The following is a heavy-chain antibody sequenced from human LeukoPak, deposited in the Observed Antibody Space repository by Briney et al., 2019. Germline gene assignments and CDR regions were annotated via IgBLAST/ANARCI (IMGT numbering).Heavy chain of an antibody. D-gene: IGHD2-15*01. CDR3: ATTLYCSGGSCYHDY. J-gene: IGHJ4*02. V-gene: IGHV3-48*03. CDR2: ISSSGGTI. CDR1: GFTFSSYE. Sequence: GGSLRLSCAASGFTFSSYEMNWIRQAPGKGLEWVSYISSSGGTIYYADSVKGRFTISRDNAKNSLYLQMNSLRAEDTAVYYCATTLYCSGGSCYHDYWGQGTLVTVSS.